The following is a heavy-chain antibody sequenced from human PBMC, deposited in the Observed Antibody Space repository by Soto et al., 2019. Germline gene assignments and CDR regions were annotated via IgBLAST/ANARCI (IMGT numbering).Heavy chain of an antibody. CDR3: AKGGHIDF. D-gene: IGHD3-16*01. V-gene: IGHV3-7*03. J-gene: IGHJ4*02. CDR1: GFSFSTYW. Sequence: EVQLVESGGGLVQPGGSLRLSCVASGFSFSTYWMSWVRQAPGKGLEWVANMKADGSETYYVDSVKGRFTISRDNAKTSLYLQMNSLRAEDTAVYYCAKGGHIDFCSQGTLVTVSS. CDR2: MKADGSET.